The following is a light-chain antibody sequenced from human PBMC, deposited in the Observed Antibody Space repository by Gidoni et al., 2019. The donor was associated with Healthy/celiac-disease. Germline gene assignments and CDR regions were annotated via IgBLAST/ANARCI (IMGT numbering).Light chain of an antibody. Sequence: DIQMTQSPASLSASVGDRVTITCRASQSISSYLHWYQQKPGKAPKPLIYAASSLQSVVPSRFSGSGSGTDFTLTISSLQPEDFATYYCQQSYSTPLTFGGGTKVEIK. CDR2: AAS. J-gene: IGKJ4*01. CDR1: QSISSY. V-gene: IGKV1-39*01. CDR3: QQSYSTPLT.